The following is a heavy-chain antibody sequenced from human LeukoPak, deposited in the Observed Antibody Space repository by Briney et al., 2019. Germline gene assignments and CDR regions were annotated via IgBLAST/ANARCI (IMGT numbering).Heavy chain of an antibody. V-gene: IGHV3-23*01. CDR2: ISGST. J-gene: IGHJ3*01. CDR1: GFTFSSYA. CDR3: AKSTAAAPGFGFDV. Sequence: GSLRLSCAASGFTFSSYAMNWVRQAPGKGLEWVSAISGSTYYADSVKGRFTISRDNSKNTLYLQMNSLRAEDTAVYYCAKSTAAAPGFGFDVWGQGTMVTVSS. D-gene: IGHD2-2*01.